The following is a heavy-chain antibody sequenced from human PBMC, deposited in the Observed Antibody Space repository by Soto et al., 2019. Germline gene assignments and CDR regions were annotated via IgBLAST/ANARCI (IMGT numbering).Heavy chain of an antibody. V-gene: IGHV1-69*13. D-gene: IGHD2-2*02. CDR3: ARVYCSSTSCYNLDV. CDR2: IIPIFGTA. J-gene: IGHJ6*02. Sequence: SVKVSCKASGGTFSSYAISWVRQAPGQGLEWMGGIIPIFGTANYAQKFQGRVTITADESTSTAYVELSSLRSADTAVYYCARVYCSSTSCYNLDVWGQGTTVTVSS. CDR1: GGTFSSYA.